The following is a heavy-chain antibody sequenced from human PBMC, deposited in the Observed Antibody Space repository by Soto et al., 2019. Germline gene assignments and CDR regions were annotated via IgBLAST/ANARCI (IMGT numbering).Heavy chain of an antibody. D-gene: IGHD2-15*01. CDR1: GDSISSYY. J-gene: IGHJ5*02. Sequence: TSETLSLTCTVSGDSISSYYWSWIRQPPGKGLEWIGYIYYSGSTNYNPSLKSRVTISVDTSKNQFSLKLSSVTAADTAVYYCARLVGYCSGGSCLPNWFDPWGQGTLVTVSS. CDR2: IYYSGST. V-gene: IGHV4-59*08. CDR3: ARLVGYCSGGSCLPNWFDP.